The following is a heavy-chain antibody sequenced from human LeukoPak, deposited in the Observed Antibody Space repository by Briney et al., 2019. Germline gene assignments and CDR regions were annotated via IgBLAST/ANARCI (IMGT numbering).Heavy chain of an antibody. CDR3: ARDVAYSAFDY. V-gene: IGHV3-23*01. CDR2: IRPSGDNT. Sequence: GGSLRLSCAASGFTFSSYDMTWVRQAPGRGLEWVSSIRPSGDNTYYGDSVKGRFTISRDNSKNSFYLQMSSLRAEDTGVFYCARDVAYSAFDYWGQGTLVTVSS. J-gene: IGHJ4*02. CDR1: GFTFSSYD. D-gene: IGHD2-21*01.